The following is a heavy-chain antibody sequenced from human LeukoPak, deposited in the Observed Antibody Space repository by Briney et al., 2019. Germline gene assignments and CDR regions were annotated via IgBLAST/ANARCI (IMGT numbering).Heavy chain of an antibody. CDR1: GFIFSNFW. Sequence: GGSLRLSCAASGFIFSNFWMHWVRQAPGKGLVWVSRINKDGSSTNYADSVKGRFIISRDNAKNSLYLQMNSLRAEDTALYYCAKDTGHRVVPAALDYWGQGTLVTVSS. CDR3: AKDTGHRVVPAALDY. D-gene: IGHD2-2*01. CDR2: INKDGSST. J-gene: IGHJ4*02. V-gene: IGHV3-74*01.